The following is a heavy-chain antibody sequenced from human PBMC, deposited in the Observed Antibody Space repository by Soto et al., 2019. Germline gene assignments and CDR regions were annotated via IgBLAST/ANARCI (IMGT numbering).Heavy chain of an antibody. V-gene: IGHV4-59*01. D-gene: IGHD5-12*01. J-gene: IGHJ4*02. Sequence: SETLSLTCTASGGSISSYYWSWIRQPPGKGLEWIGYIYYSGSTNYNPSLKSRVTISVDTSKNQFSLKLSSVTAADTAVYYCARVGRDGYNRYFDYWGQGTLVTVSS. CDR3: ARVGRDGYNRYFDY. CDR2: IYYSGST. CDR1: GGSISSYY.